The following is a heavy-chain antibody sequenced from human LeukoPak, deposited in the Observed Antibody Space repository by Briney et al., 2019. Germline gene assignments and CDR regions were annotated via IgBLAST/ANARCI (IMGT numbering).Heavy chain of an antibody. CDR1: GYTFTSYG. D-gene: IGHD1-26*01. CDR2: ISAYNGNT. V-gene: IGHV1-18*01. J-gene: IGHJ4*02. CDR3: ASLSARSGSYLG. Sequence: ASVKVSCKASGYTFTSYGISWVRQAPGQGLEWMGWISAYNGNTNYAQKLQGRVTMTTDTSTSTAYMELRSLRSDVTAVYYCASLSARSGSYLGWGQGTLVTVSS.